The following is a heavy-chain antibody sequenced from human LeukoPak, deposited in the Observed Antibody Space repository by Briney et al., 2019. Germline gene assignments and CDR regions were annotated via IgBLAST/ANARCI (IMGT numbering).Heavy chain of an antibody. J-gene: IGHJ5*02. CDR3: ARDPSGSYGGGWFDP. CDR1: GFTFSSYA. CDR2: ISYDG. Sequence: GGSLRLSCAATGFTFSSYAMHWVRQAPGKGLEWVAVISYDGRITISRDNSKNTLYLQMNSLRAEDTAVYYCARDPSGSYGGGWFDPWGQGTLVTVSS. V-gene: IGHV3-30*04. D-gene: IGHD1-26*01.